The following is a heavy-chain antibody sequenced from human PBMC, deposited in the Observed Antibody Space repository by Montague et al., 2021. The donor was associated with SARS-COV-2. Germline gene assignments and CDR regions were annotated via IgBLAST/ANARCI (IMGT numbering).Heavy chain of an antibody. CDR1: GSSLSTSGVG. CDR3: AYSPPLLWFGELFSGPRIYYFDY. Sequence: LALVKPTQTLTLTCTFSGSSLSTSGVGVGWIRQPPGKALEWLALIYWDDDKRYSPSLKSRLTITKDTSKNQVVLTMTNMDPVDTATYYYAYSPPLLWFGELFSGPRIYYFDYWGQGTLVTVSS. CDR2: IYWDDDK. V-gene: IGHV2-5*02. J-gene: IGHJ4*02. D-gene: IGHD3-10*01.